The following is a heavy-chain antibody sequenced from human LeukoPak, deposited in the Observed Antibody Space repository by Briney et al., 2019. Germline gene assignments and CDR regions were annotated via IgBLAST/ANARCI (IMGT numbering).Heavy chain of an antibody. J-gene: IGHJ3*02. CDR2: ITSPSSYI. CDR3: VRNGQKAPLPDAFDI. V-gene: IGHV3-21*01. D-gene: IGHD2-8*01. Sequence: GGSLRLSCAASGFIFSNYAMTWVRQAPGKGLEWVSSITSPSSYIYYADSVKGRFTVSRDSAKNSLYLQMNSLRAEDTALYFCVRNGQKAPLPDAFDIWGQGTMVTVSS. CDR1: GFIFSNYA.